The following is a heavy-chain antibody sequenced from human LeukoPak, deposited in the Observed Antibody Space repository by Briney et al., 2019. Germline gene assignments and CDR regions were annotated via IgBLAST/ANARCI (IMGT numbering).Heavy chain of an antibody. CDR2: INPNSGGT. D-gene: IGHD1-14*01. V-gene: IGHV1-2*06. J-gene: IGHJ4*02. CDR3: ARGPADLTGNFHH. Sequence: ASVKVSCKASGYTFTGYYMHWVRQAPGQGLEWMGRINPNSGGTNYAQKFQGKVTMTRDTSISTAYMEMSWLRSDDTAVYHCARGPADLTGNFHHWGQGTLVAVSS. CDR1: GYTFTGYY.